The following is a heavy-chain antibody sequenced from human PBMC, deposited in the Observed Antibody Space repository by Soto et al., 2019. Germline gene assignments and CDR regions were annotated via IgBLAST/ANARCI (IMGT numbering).Heavy chain of an antibody. D-gene: IGHD2-21*02. CDR3: ERVKVVTATDF. CDR2: ISSSSSTI. CDR1: GFTFSSCS. V-gene: IGHV3-48*02. Sequence: GGSLRLSCAASGFTFSSCSMNWVRQAPGKGLEWVSYISSSSSTIYYVDSVKGRFTISRDNAKNSLYLQMHSLRDGDTAVYYCERVKVVTATDFWGEGTMVTVYS. J-gene: IGHJ4*02.